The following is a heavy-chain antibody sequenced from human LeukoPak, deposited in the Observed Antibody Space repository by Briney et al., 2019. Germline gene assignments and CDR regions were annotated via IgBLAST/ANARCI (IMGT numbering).Heavy chain of an antibody. D-gene: IGHD3-3*01. V-gene: IGHV1-8*01. J-gene: IGHJ4*02. CDR2: MNPNSGNT. CDR1: GYTFTSYD. CDR3: AKENPYYDFWSGYSRGPFDY. Sequence: ASVKVSCKASGYTFTSYDINWVRQATGQGLEWMGWMNPNSGNTGYAQKFQGRVTMTRNTSISTAYMELSSLRSEDTAVYYCAKENPYYDFWSGYSRGPFDYWGQGTLVTVSS.